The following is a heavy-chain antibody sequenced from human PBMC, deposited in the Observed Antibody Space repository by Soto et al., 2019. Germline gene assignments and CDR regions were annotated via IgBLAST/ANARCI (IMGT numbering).Heavy chain of an antibody. V-gene: IGHV1-46*01. CDR2: INPSGGST. Sequence: ASVKVSCKASGYTFTSYYMHWVRQAPGQGLEWMGIINPSGGSTSYAQKFQGRVTMTRDTSTSTVYMELSSLRSEDTAVYYCARGNWNHLDYYYYGMDVWGQGTTVTVSS. CDR3: ARGNWNHLDYYYYGMDV. J-gene: IGHJ6*02. D-gene: IGHD1-20*01. CDR1: GYTFTSYY.